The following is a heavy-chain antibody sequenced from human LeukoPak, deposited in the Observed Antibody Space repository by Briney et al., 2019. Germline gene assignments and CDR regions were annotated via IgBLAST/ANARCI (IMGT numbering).Heavy chain of an antibody. D-gene: IGHD3-10*01. J-gene: IGHJ4*02. Sequence: ASVKVSFKASGYTFTDYYMHWVRQAPGHGLEWMGWINPNSGGINYAQKFQGRVTITRDTSISTAYMELSRLRSDDTAVYYCAKGWFGELSPLYFDYWGQGTLVTVSS. CDR2: INPNSGGI. CDR1: GYTFTDYY. V-gene: IGHV1-2*02. CDR3: AKGWFGELSPLYFDY.